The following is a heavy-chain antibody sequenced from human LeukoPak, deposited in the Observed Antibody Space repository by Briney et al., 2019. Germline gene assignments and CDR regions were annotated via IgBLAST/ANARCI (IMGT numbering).Heavy chain of an antibody. CDR1: GFTFSSYG. J-gene: IGHJ4*02. Sequence: GGSLRLSCAASGFTFSSYGMHWVRQAPGKGLGWVAVISYDGSNKYYADSVKGRFTISRDNSKNTLYLQMNSLRAEDTAVYYCAKTPIGVMRPYYFDYWGQGTLVTVSS. V-gene: IGHV3-30*18. D-gene: IGHD3-16*01. CDR2: ISYDGSNK. CDR3: AKTPIGVMRPYYFDY.